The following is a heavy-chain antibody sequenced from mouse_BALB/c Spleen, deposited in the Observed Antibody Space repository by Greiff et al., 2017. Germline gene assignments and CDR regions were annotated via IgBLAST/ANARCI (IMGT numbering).Heavy chain of an antibody. CDR2: IDPETGGT. D-gene: IGHD4-1*01. CDR1: GYPFTDYE. V-gene: IGHV1-15*01. CDR3: TRWDPRFAY. Sequence: VQVVESGAELVRPGASVTLSCKASGYPFTDYEMHWVKQTPVHGLEWIGAIDPETGGTAYNQKFKGKATLTADKSSSTAYLELRSLTSEDSAVYYCTRWDPRFAYWGQGTLVTVSA. J-gene: IGHJ3*01.